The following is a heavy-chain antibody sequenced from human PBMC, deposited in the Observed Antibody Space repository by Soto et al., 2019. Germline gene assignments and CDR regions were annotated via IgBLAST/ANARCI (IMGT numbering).Heavy chain of an antibody. Sequence: PSETLCLTCRVSGVTLSSYDLSWLRQPPGKGLEWIGYIYYSGSTNYNPSLKSRFTISVDTSKNQFSLKLSSVTAADTAIYYCARIPRDSSGWYHHDYWGPGILVTVSS. J-gene: IGHJ4*02. D-gene: IGHD6-19*01. V-gene: IGHV4-59*01. CDR2: IYYSGST. CDR1: GVTLSSYD. CDR3: ARIPRDSSGWYHHDY.